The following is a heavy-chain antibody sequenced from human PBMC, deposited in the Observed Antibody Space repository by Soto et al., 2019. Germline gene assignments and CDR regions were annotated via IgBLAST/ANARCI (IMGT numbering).Heavy chain of an antibody. CDR2: INPSGGST. CDR1: GYTFTSYY. J-gene: IGHJ4*02. Sequence: QVQLVQSGAEVKKPGASVKVSCKASGYTFTSYYMHWVRQAPGQGLEWMGIINPSGGSTSYAQKFQGRVTMTRDTSTSTVYMELSSLRSEDTVVYYCAIIAVAGTGYFDYWGQGTLVTVSS. D-gene: IGHD6-19*01. CDR3: AIIAVAGTGYFDY. V-gene: IGHV1-46*01.